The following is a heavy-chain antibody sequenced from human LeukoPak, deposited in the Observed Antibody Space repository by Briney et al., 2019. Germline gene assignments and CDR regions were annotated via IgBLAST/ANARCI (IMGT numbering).Heavy chain of an antibody. CDR2: ISYDGSNK. D-gene: IGHD3-22*01. CDR1: GFMLPCYG. V-gene: IGHV3-30*03. J-gene: IGHJ1*01. CDR3: MRYAVLLRSLFFQH. Sequence: GGSLRLSCAASGFMLPCYGMHWVRQAPGKGLEWVALISYDGSNKYYADSVKGRFTMSRDNSKNTLNLQMNSLRAEDTAVYYGMRYAVLLRSLFFQHWGQGTLVTVS.